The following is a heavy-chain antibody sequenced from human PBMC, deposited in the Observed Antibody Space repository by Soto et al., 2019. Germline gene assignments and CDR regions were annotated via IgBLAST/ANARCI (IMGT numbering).Heavy chain of an antibody. J-gene: IGHJ4*02. V-gene: IGHV5-51*01. CDR3: ARANVITFGGIIDPSFFDY. Sequence: GESLKISCQGTGYRFSSSWIGWVRQKPGKGLEWLGNVYPSDSDVRYSPAFEGQVTISADNSINTAYLQLLNLKASDTAIYYCARANVITFGGIIDPSFFDYWGQGTLVTVSS. CDR1: GYRFSSSW. CDR2: VYPSDSDV. D-gene: IGHD3-16*02.